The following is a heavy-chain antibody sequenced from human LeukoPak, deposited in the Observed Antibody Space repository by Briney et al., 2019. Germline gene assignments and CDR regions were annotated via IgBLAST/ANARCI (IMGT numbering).Heavy chain of an antibody. V-gene: IGHV3-23*01. CDR3: AKARVYQLLLFDY. J-gene: IGHJ4*02. CDR2: ISGSGGST. Sequence: GGSLRLSCPASGFTFSRYATRWVRQAPGKGLEWVSAISGSGGSTYYADSVKGRFTISRDNSKNTLYLQMNSLRAEDTAVYYLAKARVYQLLLFDYWGQGTLVTVSS. CDR1: GFTFSRYA. D-gene: IGHD2-2*01.